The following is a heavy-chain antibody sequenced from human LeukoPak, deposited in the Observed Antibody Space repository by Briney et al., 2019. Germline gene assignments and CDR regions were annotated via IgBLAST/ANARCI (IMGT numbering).Heavy chain of an antibody. J-gene: IGHJ4*02. V-gene: IGHV4-34*01. CDR2: INHSGST. CDR1: GGSFSGYY. Sequence: ASETLSLTCAVYGGSFSGYYWSWIRQPPGKGLEWIGEINHSGSTNYNPSLKSRVTISVDTSKNQFSLKLSSVTAADTAVYYCARVGKYDFWSGHDETRLDYWGQGSLVTVSS. CDR3: ARVGKYDFWSGHDETRLDY. D-gene: IGHD3-3*01.